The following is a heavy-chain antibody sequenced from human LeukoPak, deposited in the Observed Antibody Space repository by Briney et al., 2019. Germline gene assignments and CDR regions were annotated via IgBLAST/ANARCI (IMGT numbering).Heavy chain of an antibody. V-gene: IGHV4-34*01. Sequence: SETLSLTCAVYGGSFSGYYWSWIRQPPGKGLEWIGEINHSGSTNYNPSLKSRVTISVDTSKNQFSLHLNSVTPEDTAIYYCVRGGPNDPFDWYFDVWGRGTLVTVSS. CDR1: GGSFSGYY. CDR3: VRGGPNDPFDWYFDV. D-gene: IGHD2-8*01. CDR2: INHSGST. J-gene: IGHJ2*01.